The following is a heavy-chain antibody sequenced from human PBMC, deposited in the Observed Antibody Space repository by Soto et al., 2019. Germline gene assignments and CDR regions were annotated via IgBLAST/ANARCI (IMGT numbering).Heavy chain of an antibody. D-gene: IGHD6-13*01. J-gene: IGHJ6*02. CDR1: GFTFSDQY. V-gene: IGHV3-11*01. CDR2: ISSSGNTI. Sequence: PGGSLRLSCAASGFTFSDQYMSWIRQAPGKGLEWVSYISSSGNTIYYADSVKGRFTISRDNAKNSLYLQMNSLRAEDTAVYYCARNKYSSSWYNGVDVSYYYYGKDVWGQGTTVTVSS. CDR3: ARNKYSSSWYNGVDVSYYYYGKDV.